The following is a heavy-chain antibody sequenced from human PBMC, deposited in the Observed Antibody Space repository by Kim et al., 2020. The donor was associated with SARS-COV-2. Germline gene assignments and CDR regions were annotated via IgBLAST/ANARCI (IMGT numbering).Heavy chain of an antibody. D-gene: IGHD1-1*01. CDR2: IIPIFGTA. J-gene: IGHJ6*02. CDR3: ARVERRGRRYYYYYGMDV. Sequence: SVKVSCKASGGTFSSYAISWVRQAPGQGLEWMGGIIPIFGTANYAQKFQGRVTITADESTSTAYMELSSLRSEDTAVYYCARVERRGRRYYYYYGMDVWGQGTTVTVSS. CDR1: GGTFSSYA. V-gene: IGHV1-69*13.